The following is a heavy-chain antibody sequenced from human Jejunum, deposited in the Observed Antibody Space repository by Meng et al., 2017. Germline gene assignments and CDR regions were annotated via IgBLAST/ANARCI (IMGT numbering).Heavy chain of an antibody. J-gene: IGHJ3*02. CDR1: GFTFSSYE. Sequence: GGSLKIPCAASGFTFSSYEMNWVRQAPGKGLEWVSYISNSGSTTYYPDSVKGRFTISRDTAKNSLYLQMNSLRAEDTGVYYCAREVPGSEPAFDIWGQGTMVTVSS. V-gene: IGHV3-48*03. CDR2: ISNSGSTT. CDR3: AREVPGSEPAFDI.